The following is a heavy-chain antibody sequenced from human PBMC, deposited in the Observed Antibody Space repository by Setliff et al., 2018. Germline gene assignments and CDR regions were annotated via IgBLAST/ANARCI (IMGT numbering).Heavy chain of an antibody. D-gene: IGHD3-3*01. V-gene: IGHV4-61*09. CDR2: IYTSWST. CDR3: ARVSGFLYVDV. CDR1: GGSISSRTYY. J-gene: IGHJ6*03. Sequence: LSLTCNVSGGSISSRTYYWSWIRQPAGKGLEWIGHIYTSWSTNHNPSLKSRVTMSVDTTKNQFSLKLTSVTAADTAVYYCARVSGFLYVDVWGKGTTVTVSS.